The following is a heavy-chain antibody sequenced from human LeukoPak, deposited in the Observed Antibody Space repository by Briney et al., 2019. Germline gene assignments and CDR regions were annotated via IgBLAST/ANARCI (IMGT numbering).Heavy chain of an antibody. Sequence: SETLSLTCAVSGGSISSSTSYWGWIRQPPGKGLEWIASVYYSGSSYYNPSLKSRITIYVDTSKNQFSVKLSSVTAADTAVYYCARHRNVGSWFDPWGQGTLVTVSS. CDR2: VYYSGSS. CDR1: GGSISSSTSY. J-gene: IGHJ5*02. D-gene: IGHD1-26*01. CDR3: ARHRNVGSWFDP. V-gene: IGHV4-39*01.